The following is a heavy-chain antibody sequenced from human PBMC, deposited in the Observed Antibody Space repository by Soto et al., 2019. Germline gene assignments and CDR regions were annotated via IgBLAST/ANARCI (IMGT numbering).Heavy chain of an antibody. CDR1: GGSISSYY. J-gene: IGHJ6*03. Sequence: SETLSLTCTVSGGSISSYYWSWIRQPPGKGLEWIGYIYYSGSTNYNPSPKSRVTISVDTSKNQFSLKLSSVTAADTAVYYCARAVQAVYYYYYYMDVWGKGTTVTVSS. CDR2: IYYSGST. CDR3: ARAVQAVYYYYYYMDV. D-gene: IGHD6-19*01. V-gene: IGHV4-59*01.